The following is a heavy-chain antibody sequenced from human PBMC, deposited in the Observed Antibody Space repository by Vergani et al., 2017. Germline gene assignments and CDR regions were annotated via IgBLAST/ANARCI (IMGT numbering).Heavy chain of an antibody. Sequence: EVQLVQSGAEVKKPGESLKISCKVSGYSFTSYWIGWVRQMPGKGLEWMGIIYTGDSDTRYSPSFQGQVTISADKSISTADLQWSSLKASDTAMYYCARVGWSYYDSSGYYYAPGGWFDPWGQGTLVTVSS. V-gene: IGHV5-51*03. CDR1: GYSFTSYW. CDR2: IYTGDSDT. CDR3: ARVGWSYYDSSGYYYAPGGWFDP. J-gene: IGHJ5*02. D-gene: IGHD3-22*01.